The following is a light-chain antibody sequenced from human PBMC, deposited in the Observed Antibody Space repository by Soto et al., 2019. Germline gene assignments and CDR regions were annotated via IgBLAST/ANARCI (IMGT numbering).Light chain of an antibody. J-gene: IGKJ4*01. V-gene: IGKV2-28*01. Sequence: DIVMTQSPLSLPVTPGEPASISCRSSQRLLHTNGYNYLDWYLQKPGQSPQLLIYLGSSRASGVPDRFSGSGSGTDFTLKISRVEAEDVGVYYCMQALQTPLMTFGGGTKVEIK. CDR3: MQALQTPLMT. CDR2: LGS. CDR1: QRLLHTNGYNY.